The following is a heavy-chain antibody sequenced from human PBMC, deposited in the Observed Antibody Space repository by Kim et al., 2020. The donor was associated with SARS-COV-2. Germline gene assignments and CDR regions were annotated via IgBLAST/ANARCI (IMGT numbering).Heavy chain of an antibody. D-gene: IGHD3-3*01. CDR3: ARDPIFWSGYYYYYYGMDV. V-gene: IGHV1-18*01. J-gene: IGHJ6*02. Sequence: ASVKVSCKASGYTFTSYGISWVRQAPGQGLEWMGWISAYNGNTNYAQKLQGRVTMTTDTSTSTAYMELRSLRSDDTAVYYCARDPIFWSGYYYYYYGMDVWGQGTTVTVSS. CDR2: ISAYNGNT. CDR1: GYTFTSYG.